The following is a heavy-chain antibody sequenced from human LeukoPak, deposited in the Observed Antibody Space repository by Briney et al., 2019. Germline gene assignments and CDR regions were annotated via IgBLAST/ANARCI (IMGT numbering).Heavy chain of an antibody. D-gene: IGHD1-14*01. Sequence: AGGSLRLSCAASGFTFTTYNINWVRRAPGEGLEWVSSISGSNYIYYADSVKGRFTVSRDNAENSVYLQMNSLRAEDTAVYYCARGGLPKPFDYWGQGTLVTVSS. J-gene: IGHJ4*02. CDR3: ARGGLPKPFDY. V-gene: IGHV3-21*01. CDR2: ISGSNYI. CDR1: GFTFTTYN.